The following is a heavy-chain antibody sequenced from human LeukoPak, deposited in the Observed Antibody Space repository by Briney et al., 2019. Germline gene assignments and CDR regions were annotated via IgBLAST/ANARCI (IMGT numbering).Heavy chain of an antibody. CDR3: ATGTTVTTWGAFDI. CDR2: FDPEDGET. V-gene: IGHV1-24*01. CDR1: GYTLTELY. Sequence: ASVKVSCKVSGYTLTELYMHWMRQAPGKGLEWIGGFDPEDGETIYAQKFQGRVTMTEDTSTDTAYMELSSLRSEDTAVYYCATGTTVTTWGAFDIWGQGTMVTVSS. J-gene: IGHJ3*02. D-gene: IGHD4-17*01.